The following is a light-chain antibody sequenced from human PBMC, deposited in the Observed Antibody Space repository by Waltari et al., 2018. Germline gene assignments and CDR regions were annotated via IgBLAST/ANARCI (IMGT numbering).Light chain of an antibody. CDR3: GTWDSSLNVEV. V-gene: IGLV1-51*02. CDR1: SSNIGNNY. CDR2: END. Sequence: QSVLTQPPSVSAAPGQKVTISCSGGSSNIGNNYVAWYQQVPGTAPRLVIYENDDRPSGMPDRFSGSKSGPSATLGITGLQTGDEADYYCGTWDSSLNVEVFGGGTKLTVL. J-gene: IGLJ2*01.